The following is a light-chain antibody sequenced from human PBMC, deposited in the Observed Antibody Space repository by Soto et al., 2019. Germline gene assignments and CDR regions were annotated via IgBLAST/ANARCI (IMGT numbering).Light chain of an antibody. Sequence: DIPMTQSPSTLSASVGDRVTITCRASQSISSWLAWYQQKPGKAPNLLIYKASNLEGGVPFRFSGSESGTEFTLTISSLQPDDFATYFCQQYNTYPWTFGQGTKVEIK. V-gene: IGKV1-5*03. J-gene: IGKJ1*01. CDR2: KAS. CDR3: QQYNTYPWT. CDR1: QSISSW.